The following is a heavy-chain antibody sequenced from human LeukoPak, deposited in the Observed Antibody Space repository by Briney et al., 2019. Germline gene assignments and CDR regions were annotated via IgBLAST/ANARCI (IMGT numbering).Heavy chain of an antibody. D-gene: IGHD3-22*01. CDR1: GYTFTSYY. CDR3: ARDPHYDSSGYYGFDP. Sequence: GASVKVSCKASGYTFTSYYMHWVRQAPGQGLEWMGIINPSGGSTSYAQKFQGRVTMTRDTSTSTVYMELSSLRSEDTAVYYCARDPHYDSSGYYGFDPWGQGTLVTVSS. CDR2: INPSGGST. J-gene: IGHJ5*02. V-gene: IGHV1-46*01.